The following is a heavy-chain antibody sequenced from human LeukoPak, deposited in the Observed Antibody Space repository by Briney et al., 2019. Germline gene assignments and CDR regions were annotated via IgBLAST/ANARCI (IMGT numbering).Heavy chain of an antibody. V-gene: IGHV3-23*01. CDR2: IGNSGVRT. CDR1: GFTFSGFA. Sequence: GGSLRLSCAASGFTFSGFAMTWVRQAPGKGLEWVSVIGNSGVRTFYADSVKGRFTISRDNSRNTVHLQMNFLRAEDTAVYFCAKRASGSGTPLYHFDSWGQGALVTVS. J-gene: IGHJ4*02. D-gene: IGHD3-10*01. CDR3: AKRASGSGTPLYHFDS.